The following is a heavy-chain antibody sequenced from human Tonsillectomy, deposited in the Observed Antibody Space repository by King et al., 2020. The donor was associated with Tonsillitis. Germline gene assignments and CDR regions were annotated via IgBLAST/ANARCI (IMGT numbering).Heavy chain of an antibody. J-gene: IGHJ4*02. CDR3: ARDGYVSYFDY. V-gene: IGHV3-33*01. D-gene: IGHD5-12*01. CDR2: IWYDGSNK. CDR1: GFTFSSYG. Sequence: VQLVESGGGVVQPGRSLRLSCAASGFTFSSYGMHWVRQAPGKGLEWVAVIWYDGSNKYYADSVKGRFTVSRDNSRNTLYLQMNNLRAEDTAVYYCARDGYVSYFDYWGQGTLVTVSS.